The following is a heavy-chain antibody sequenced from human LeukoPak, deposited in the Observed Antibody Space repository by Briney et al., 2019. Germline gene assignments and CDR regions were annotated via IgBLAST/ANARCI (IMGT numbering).Heavy chain of an antibody. Sequence: SQTLSLTCTVSGGSISSGSYYWSWIRQPAGKGLEWIGYIYYSGSTNYNPSLKSRVTISVDTSKNQFSLKLSSVTAADTAVYYCARSGSSWYYFDYWGQGTLVTVSS. CDR1: GGSISSGSYY. CDR2: IYYSGST. V-gene: IGHV4-61*10. CDR3: ARSGSSWYYFDY. D-gene: IGHD6-13*01. J-gene: IGHJ4*02.